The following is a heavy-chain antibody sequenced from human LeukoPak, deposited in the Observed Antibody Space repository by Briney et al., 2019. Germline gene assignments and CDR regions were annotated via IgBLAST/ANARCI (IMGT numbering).Heavy chain of an antibody. CDR3: ARPLTSTNYYYGMDV. J-gene: IGHJ6*02. Sequence: PSETLSLTCTVSGGSISSSSYYWGWIRQPPGKGLEWIGSIYYSGSTYYNPSLKSRVTISVDTSKNQFSLKLSSVTAADTAVYYCARPLTSTNYYYGMDVWGQGTTVTVSS. V-gene: IGHV4-39*01. CDR1: GGSISSSSYY. D-gene: IGHD1-1*01. CDR2: IYYSGST.